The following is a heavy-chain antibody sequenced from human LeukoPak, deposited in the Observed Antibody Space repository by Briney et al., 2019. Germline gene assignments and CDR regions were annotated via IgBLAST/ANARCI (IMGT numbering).Heavy chain of an antibody. CDR2: IHSSGST. D-gene: IGHD5-18*01. Sequence: PSETLSLTCTVSGGSISSYYWSWIRQPPGKGLEWIGYIHSSGSTKYNPSLKSRVTISVDTSKNQFSLKLSSVTAADTAVYYCARDDGSRDTSMAFDYWGQGTLVTVSS. J-gene: IGHJ4*02. V-gene: IGHV4-59*01. CDR3: ARDDGSRDTSMAFDY. CDR1: GGSISSYY.